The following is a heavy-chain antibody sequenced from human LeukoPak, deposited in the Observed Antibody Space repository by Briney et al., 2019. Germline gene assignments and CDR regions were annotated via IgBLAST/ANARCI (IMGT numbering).Heavy chain of an antibody. CDR2: IYYSGST. Sequence: SETLSLTCTVSGGSISSSSYYWGWIRQPPGRGLEWIGSIYYSGSTHYNPSLKSRVTISVDTSKNQFSLKLSSVTAADTAVYYCARTPSGWYLDYWGQGTLVTVSS. CDR1: GGSISSSSYY. D-gene: IGHD6-19*01. J-gene: IGHJ4*02. V-gene: IGHV4-39*01. CDR3: ARTPSGWYLDY.